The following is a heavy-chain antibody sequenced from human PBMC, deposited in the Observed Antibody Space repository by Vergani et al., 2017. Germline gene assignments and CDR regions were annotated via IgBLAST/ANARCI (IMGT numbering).Heavy chain of an antibody. CDR3: VRVPLIRGGSGNYGINNYHGMDV. CDR1: GFISSSYW. J-gene: IGHJ6*04. Sequence: EGQLVESGGDWVQRGGSLRLSCAASGFISSSYWMSWVRQAPGKGLEWVANVNKDGSEKYYVDSVRGRFTISRDNAKNSIYLQMNSLRAEDTAVYFCVRVPLIRGGSGNYGINNYHGMDVWGKGATVTVSS. D-gene: IGHD3-10*01. CDR2: VNKDGSEK. V-gene: IGHV3-7*01.